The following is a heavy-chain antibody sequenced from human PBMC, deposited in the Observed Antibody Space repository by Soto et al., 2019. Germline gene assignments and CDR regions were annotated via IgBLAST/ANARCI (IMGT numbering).Heavy chain of an antibody. CDR1: GFTFSSYW. D-gene: IGHD2-2*01. J-gene: IGHJ4*02. CDR2: IKQDGSEI. CDR3: AKSLSAIPGDS. V-gene: IGHV3-7*05. Sequence: ESGRGLVQSGGSLRLSCAASGFTFSSYWMSWVRQGPGKGPEWVANIKQDGSEIYYVDSVKGRFTISRDNAKSSLYLQMTSLRAEDTAVYHCAKSLSAIPGDSWGQGTLVTVSS.